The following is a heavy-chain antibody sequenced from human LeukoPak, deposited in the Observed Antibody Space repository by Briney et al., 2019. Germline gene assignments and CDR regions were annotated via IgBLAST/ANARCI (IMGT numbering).Heavy chain of an antibody. J-gene: IGHJ4*02. Sequence: SETPSLTCAAYGGSFSGYYWSWIRQPPGKGLEWIGEINHSGSTNYNPSLKSRVTISVDTSKNQFSLKLSSVTAADTAVYYCARIFSEIQHFDYWGQGTLVTVSS. CDR2: INHSGST. D-gene: IGHD2-15*01. V-gene: IGHV4-34*01. CDR1: GGSFSGYY. CDR3: ARIFSEIQHFDY.